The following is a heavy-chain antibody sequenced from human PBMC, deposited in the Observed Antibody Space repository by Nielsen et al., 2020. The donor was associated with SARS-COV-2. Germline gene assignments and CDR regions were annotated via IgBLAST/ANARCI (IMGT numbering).Heavy chain of an antibody. V-gene: IGHV3-33*05. J-gene: IGHJ4*02. CDR2: ISYDGSNK. CDR3: ARDESSSWTEYYFDY. Sequence: VRQAPGKGLEWVAVISYDGSNKYYADSVKGRFTISRDNSKNTLYLQMNSLRAEDTAVYYCARDESSSWTEYYFDYWGQGTLVTVSS. D-gene: IGHD6-13*01.